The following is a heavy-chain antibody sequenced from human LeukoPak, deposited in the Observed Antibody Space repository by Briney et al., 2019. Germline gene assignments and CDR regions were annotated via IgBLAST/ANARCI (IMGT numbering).Heavy chain of an antibody. CDR1: GGSISNNY. CDR3: ARDRGFSSGHGGWFDP. Sequence: SETLSLTCTVSGGSISNNYWTWIRQPAGKGLEYIGRTYSSGSTHYNPSLKSRVTMSVDTSKNQFSLKLTSVTVADTALYYCARDRGFSSGHGGWFDPWGQGTLVTVSS. CDR2: TYSSGST. J-gene: IGHJ5*02. V-gene: IGHV4-4*07. D-gene: IGHD6-19*01.